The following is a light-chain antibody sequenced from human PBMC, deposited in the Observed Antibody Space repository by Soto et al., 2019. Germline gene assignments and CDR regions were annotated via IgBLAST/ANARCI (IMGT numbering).Light chain of an antibody. Sequence: QSVLTQPASVSGSPGQSVTLSCAGTSRDVGGLKFVFLYQQHPGKAPQLMIYDVSSRPSGVSNRFSGSKSGNTASLTISGLQAEDEADYYCSSYTSSYTYVFGTGTKVTVL. J-gene: IGLJ1*01. CDR2: DVS. V-gene: IGLV2-14*03. CDR3: SSYTSSYTYV. CDR1: SRDVGGLKF.